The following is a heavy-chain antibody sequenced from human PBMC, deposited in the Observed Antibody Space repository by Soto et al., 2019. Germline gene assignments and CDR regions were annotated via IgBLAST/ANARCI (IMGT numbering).Heavy chain of an antibody. D-gene: IGHD3-10*02. V-gene: IGHV4-59*12. CDR1: GGSISSYY. J-gene: IGHJ4*02. CDR3: ARVRQLFGEPHLDY. CDR2: IYYSGST. Sequence: QVQLQESGPGLVKPSETLSLTCTVSGGSISSYYWSWIRQPPGKGLEWIGYIYYSGSTNYNPSLKGLVPISRAPAKNQFSLKLSSVTAADTGVYYRARVRQLFGEPHLDYWGQGTLVTVSS.